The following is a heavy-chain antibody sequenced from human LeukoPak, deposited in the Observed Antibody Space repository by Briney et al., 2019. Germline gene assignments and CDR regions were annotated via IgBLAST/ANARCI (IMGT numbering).Heavy chain of an antibody. J-gene: IGHJ5*02. V-gene: IGHV3-23*01. CDR1: GFTFSSYA. D-gene: IGHD6-19*01. Sequence: GGSLRLSCAASGFTFSSYAMSWVRQAPGKGLEWVSGISSTGGSTYYADSVKGRFTISRDNSKNTLYLQMNSLTAEDTAVYYCARGYSSLDPWGQGTLVTVSS. CDR2: ISSTGGST. CDR3: ARGYSSLDP.